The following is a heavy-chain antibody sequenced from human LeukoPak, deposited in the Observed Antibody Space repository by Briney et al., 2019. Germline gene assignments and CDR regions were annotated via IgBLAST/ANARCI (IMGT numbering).Heavy chain of an antibody. V-gene: IGHV4-4*07. Sequence: SETLSLTCTVSGGSISSYSWTWIRQPAGKGLEWIGRTYPSGSTDYNPSLYSRVTMSVDTSKKQFSLKLSSVTAADTAVYYCASAFNSGSLGYWGQGTLVTVS. CDR2: TYPSGST. J-gene: IGHJ4*02. D-gene: IGHD1-26*01. CDR1: GGSISSYS. CDR3: ASAFNSGSLGY.